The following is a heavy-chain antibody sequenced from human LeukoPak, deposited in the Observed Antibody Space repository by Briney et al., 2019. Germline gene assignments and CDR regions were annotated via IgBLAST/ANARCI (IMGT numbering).Heavy chain of an antibody. J-gene: IGHJ4*02. CDR2: ISSSSSTI. CDR3: ARLRGLYSDTNRYQTALDC. CDR1: GFTFSSYS. D-gene: IGHD1-26*01. V-gene: IGHV3-48*04. Sequence: GGSLRLSCAASGFTFSSYSMNWVRQAPGKGLEWVSYISSSSSTIYYADSVKGRFTISRDNAKNSLYVQMNSLRVEDTAVYYCARLRGLYSDTNRYQTALDCWGQGTLITVSS.